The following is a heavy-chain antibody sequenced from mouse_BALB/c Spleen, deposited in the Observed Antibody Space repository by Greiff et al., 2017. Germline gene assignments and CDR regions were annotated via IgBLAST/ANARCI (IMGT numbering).Heavy chain of an antibody. D-gene: IGHD2-10*02. CDR3: ARSRGGGYGNPTYAHFDY. CDR2: INPSSGYT. J-gene: IGHJ2*01. V-gene: IGHV1-4*01. CDR1: GYTFTSYT. Sequence: VQLQQSGAELARPGASVKMSCKASGYTFTSYTMHWVKQRPGQGLEWIGYINPSSGYTNYNQKFKDKATLTADKSSSTAYMQLSSLTSEDSAVYNCARSRGGGYGNPTYAHFDYWGQGTTLTVSS.